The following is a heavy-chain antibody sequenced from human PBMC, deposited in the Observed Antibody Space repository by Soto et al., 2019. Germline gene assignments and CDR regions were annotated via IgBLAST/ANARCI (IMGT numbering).Heavy chain of an antibody. Sequence: SETLSLTCAVYGGSFSGYYWSWIRQPPGKGLEWIGEINHSGSTNYNPSLKSRVTISVDTSKNQFSLKLSSVTAADTAVYYCASSLVIYGSGSYNGFAGNNWFDPWGQGTLVTVSS. CDR3: ASSLVIYGSGSYNGFAGNNWFDP. D-gene: IGHD3-10*01. CDR2: INHSGST. V-gene: IGHV4-34*01. CDR1: GGSFSGYY. J-gene: IGHJ5*02.